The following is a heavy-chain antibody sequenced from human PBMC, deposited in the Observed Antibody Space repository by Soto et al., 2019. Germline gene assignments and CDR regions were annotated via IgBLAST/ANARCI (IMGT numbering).Heavy chain of an antibody. CDR3: ARRAKYYYDSSGYYPSDV. D-gene: IGHD3-22*01. V-gene: IGHV5-10-1*01. J-gene: IGHJ6*02. Sequence: GESLKISCKGSGYSFTSYWISWVRQMPGKGLERMGRIDPSDSYTNYSPSFQGHVTISADKSISTAYLQWSSLKASDTAMYYCARRAKYYYDSSGYYPSDVWGQGTTVTVSS. CDR2: IDPSDSYT. CDR1: GYSFTSYW.